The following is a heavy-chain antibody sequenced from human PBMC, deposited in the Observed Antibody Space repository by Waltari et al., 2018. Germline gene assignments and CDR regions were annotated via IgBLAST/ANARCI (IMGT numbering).Heavy chain of an antibody. J-gene: IGHJ5*02. CDR3: TALKS. CDR2: IKSKSDGETT. Sequence: EVQLVESGGGLVKPGGSLRLSCAASAFSFNNTWLSWVRQAPGKGLEWVGRIKSKSDGETTDYSAPVKGRFTISRDDSKTTLYLQMNSLKTEDTAVYFCTALKSWGQGALVIVSS. V-gene: IGHV3-15*01. CDR1: AFSFNNTW.